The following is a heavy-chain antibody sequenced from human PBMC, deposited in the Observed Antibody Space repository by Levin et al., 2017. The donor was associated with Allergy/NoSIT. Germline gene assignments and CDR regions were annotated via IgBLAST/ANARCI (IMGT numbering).Heavy chain of an antibody. D-gene: IGHD2-8*01. Sequence: PGGSLRLSCEASGFTFSSFWMTWVRQAPGKGLEWVANIKKDGSEKYYVDSVRGRFTISRDNAKNSLYLQMNSLRAEDTAVYYCARGGLGVSLLYWGQGTLVTVSS. V-gene: IGHV3-7*03. CDR2: IKKDGSEK. J-gene: IGHJ4*02. CDR1: GFTFSSFW. CDR3: ARGGLGVSLLY.